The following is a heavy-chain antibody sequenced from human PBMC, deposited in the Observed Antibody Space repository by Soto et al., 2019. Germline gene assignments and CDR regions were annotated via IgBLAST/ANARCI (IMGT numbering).Heavy chain of an antibody. V-gene: IGHV4-39*01. CDR3: ARLWFGEFSVDY. Sequence: PSETLSLTCTVSGGSISSSSYYWGWIRQPPGKGLEWIGSIYYSGSTYYNPSLKSRVTISVDTSKNQFSLKLSSVTAADTAVYYCARLWFGEFSVDYWGQGTLVTVSS. D-gene: IGHD3-10*01. CDR2: IYYSGST. J-gene: IGHJ4*02. CDR1: GGSISSSSYY.